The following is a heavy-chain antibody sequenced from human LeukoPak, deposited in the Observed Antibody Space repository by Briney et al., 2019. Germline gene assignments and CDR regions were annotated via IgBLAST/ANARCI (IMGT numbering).Heavy chain of an antibody. CDR3: AREVLRGGYVDKFSGL. V-gene: IGHV4-4*07. J-gene: IGHJ2*01. D-gene: IGHD5-12*01. CDR1: GGSISSYY. Sequence: SETLSLTCTVSGGSISSYYWSWIRQPAGKGLEWIGRIYTRGSTNYNPSLKSRVTMSVDTSKNQFSLKLSSVTAADTAVYYCAREVLRGGYVDKFSGLWGRGTLVTVSS. CDR2: IYTRGST.